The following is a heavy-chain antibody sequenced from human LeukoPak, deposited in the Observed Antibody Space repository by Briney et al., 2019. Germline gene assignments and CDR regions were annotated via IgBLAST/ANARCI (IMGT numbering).Heavy chain of an antibody. D-gene: IGHD6-6*01. CDR2: IYYSGST. CDR1: GGSISSYY. Sequence: SETLSLTCTVSGGSISSYYWSWIRQPPGKGLEWIGYIYYSGSTNYSPSLKSRVTISVDMSKNQFSLKLSSVTAADTAVYYCARGYSSSSDYYYGMDVWGQGTTVTVSS. CDR3: ARGYSSSSDYYYGMDV. J-gene: IGHJ6*02. V-gene: IGHV4-59*01.